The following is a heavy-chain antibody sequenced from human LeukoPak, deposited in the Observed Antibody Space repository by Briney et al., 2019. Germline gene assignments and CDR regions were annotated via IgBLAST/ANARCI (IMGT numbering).Heavy chain of an antibody. D-gene: IGHD3-10*01. CDR3: ARTTMVRGTYYMDV. J-gene: IGHJ6*03. V-gene: IGHV4-38-2*02. CDR2: ISHSGST. CDR1: GYSISSGYY. Sequence: SETLSLTCTVSGYSISSGYYWGWIRQPPGKGLEWIGSISHSGSTYYKPSLKSRVTISVDTSKNQFSLKLRSVTAADTAVYYCARTTMVRGTYYMDVWGKGTTVTISS.